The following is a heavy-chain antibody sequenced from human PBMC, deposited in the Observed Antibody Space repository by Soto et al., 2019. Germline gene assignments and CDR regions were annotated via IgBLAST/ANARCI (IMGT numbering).Heavy chain of an antibody. V-gene: IGHV4-39*01. CDR2: IYYSGST. CDR3: ARHSGSGSYQTDY. J-gene: IGHJ4*02. Sequence: PSETLSLTCTVSGGSISSSSYYWGWIRRPPGKGLEWIGSIYYSGSTYYNPSLKSRVTISVDTSKNQFSLKLSSVTAADTAVYYCARHSGSGSYQTDYWGQGTLVTVSS. CDR1: GGSISSSSYY. D-gene: IGHD3-10*01.